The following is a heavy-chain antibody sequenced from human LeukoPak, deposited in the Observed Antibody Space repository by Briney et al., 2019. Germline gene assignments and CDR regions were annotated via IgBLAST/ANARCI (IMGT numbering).Heavy chain of an antibody. CDR3: AKAHCSSTSCYLGWFDP. Sequence: GGSLRLSCAASGFTFSSYAMSWVRQAPGKGLEWVSAISGSGGSTYYADSVKGRFTISSDNSKNTLYLQMNSLRAEDTAVYYCAKAHCSSTSCYLGWFDPWGQGTLVTVSS. V-gene: IGHV3-23*01. CDR2: ISGSGGST. J-gene: IGHJ5*02. CDR1: GFTFSSYA. D-gene: IGHD2-2*01.